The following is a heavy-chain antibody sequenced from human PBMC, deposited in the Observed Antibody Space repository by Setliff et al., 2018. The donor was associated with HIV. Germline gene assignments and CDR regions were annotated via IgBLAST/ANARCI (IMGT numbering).Heavy chain of an antibody. D-gene: IGHD4-17*01. V-gene: IGHV4-59*11. CDR2: ISNYGSP. J-gene: IGHJ4*02. CDR3: AKGAGFYGDYTFDH. CDR1: GDSMIPHY. Sequence: NPSETLSLTCLVSGDSMIPHYWSWIRQPPGRGLEWIGYISNYGSPSYSPSLESRVTILLDTSKNQFSLRLSSVTAADTAVYYCAKGAGFYGDYTFDHWGQGRQVTVSS.